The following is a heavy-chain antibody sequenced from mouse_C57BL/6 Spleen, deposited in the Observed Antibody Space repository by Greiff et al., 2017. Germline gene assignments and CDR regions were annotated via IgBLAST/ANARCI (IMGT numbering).Heavy chain of an antibody. V-gene: IGHV5-4*01. CDR1: GFTFSSYA. Sequence: EVKLVESGGGLVKPGGSLKLSCAASGFTFSSYAMSWVRQTPEKRLEWVATISDGGSYTYYPDNVKGRFTISRDNTKNNLYLQMSHLKSEDTAMYYCARDYYGSSYSFYAMDYWGQGTSVTVSS. J-gene: IGHJ4*01. CDR2: ISDGGSYT. D-gene: IGHD1-1*01. CDR3: ARDYYGSSYSFYAMDY.